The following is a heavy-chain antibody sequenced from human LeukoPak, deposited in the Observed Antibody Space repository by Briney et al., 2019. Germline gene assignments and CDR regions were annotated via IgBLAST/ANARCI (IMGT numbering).Heavy chain of an antibody. D-gene: IGHD5-12*01. J-gene: IGHJ4*02. CDR3: AGAGGGGYDDY. CDR2: IKQDGSEK. V-gene: IGHV3-7*01. Sequence: PGGSLRLSCTASGFTFSSYWMSWVRQAPGKGLEWVANIKQDGSEKYYVDSVKGRFTLSRDNAKNSLFLQMNSLRAEDTAVYYCAGAGGGGYDDYWGQGTLVTVSS. CDR1: GFTFSSYW.